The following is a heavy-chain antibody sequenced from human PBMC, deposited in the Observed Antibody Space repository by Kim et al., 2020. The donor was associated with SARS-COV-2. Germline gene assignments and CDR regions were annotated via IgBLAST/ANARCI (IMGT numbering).Heavy chain of an antibody. CDR2: ISAYNGNT. D-gene: IGHD3-10*01. CDR3: AREALLLWFGESRGAFDI. CDR1: GYTFTSYG. Sequence: ASVKVSCKASGYTFTSYGISWVRQAPGQGLEWMGWISAYNGNTNYAQKLQGRVTMTTDTSTSTAYMELRSLRSDDTAVYYCAREALLLWFGESRGAFDIWGQGTMVTVSS. V-gene: IGHV1-18*04. J-gene: IGHJ3*02.